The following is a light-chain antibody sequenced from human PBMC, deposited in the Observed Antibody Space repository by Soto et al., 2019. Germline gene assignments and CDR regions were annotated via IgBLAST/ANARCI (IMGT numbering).Light chain of an antibody. Sequence: SYELTQPPSVSVSPGQTASITCSGDKLGDKYACWYQQKPGQSPVLVIYQDSKRPSGIPERFSGSNSGNTATLTISGTQAMDEADYYCQAWDSSPVFGTGTKLTVL. CDR2: QDS. J-gene: IGLJ1*01. CDR1: KLGDKY. CDR3: QAWDSSPV. V-gene: IGLV3-1*01.